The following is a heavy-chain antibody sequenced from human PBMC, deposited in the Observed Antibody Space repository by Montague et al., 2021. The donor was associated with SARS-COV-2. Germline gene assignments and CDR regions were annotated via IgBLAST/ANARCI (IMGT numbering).Heavy chain of an antibody. CDR3: AKADDYFDSGIDH. Sequence: SPRLSCAASGFTFDTFAMNWVRQAPGKGLEWVAVSCSGGCDTYYAESVKGRFIISRDNSRKTLYLQMKSLRAEDTAVYYCAKADDYFDSGIDHWGQGTLVTVSS. CDR1: GFTFDTFA. D-gene: IGHD3-9*01. CDR2: SCSGGCDT. V-gene: IGHV3-23*03. J-gene: IGHJ4*02.